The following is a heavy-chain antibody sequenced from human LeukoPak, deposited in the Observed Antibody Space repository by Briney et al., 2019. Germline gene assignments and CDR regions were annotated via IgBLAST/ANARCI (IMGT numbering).Heavy chain of an antibody. V-gene: IGHV1-46*01. J-gene: IGHJ5*02. D-gene: IGHD3-22*01. CDR2: INPSGGST. CDR1: GYTFTSYF. Sequence: ASVKVSCKASGYTFTSYFMHWVRQAPGQGLERMGIINPSGGSTSYAQKFQGRVTMTRDMSTSTVYMELSSLRSEDTAVYYCAREGVADSYDSSAYGNWFDPWGQGTLVTVSS. CDR3: AREGVADSYDSSAYGNWFDP.